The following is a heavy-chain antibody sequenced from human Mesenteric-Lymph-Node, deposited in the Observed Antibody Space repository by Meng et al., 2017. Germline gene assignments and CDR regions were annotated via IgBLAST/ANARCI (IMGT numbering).Heavy chain of an antibody. V-gene: IGHV3-9*01. CDR2: ISWDGAST. CDR3: AKDRGALVDTGTIDV. D-gene: IGHD5-18*01. Sequence: SLKISCAATAFNFGAHAMHWVRQAPGKGLEWVSGISWDGASTTYAASVKGRFTISRDNAKRSLYLEMSRLRAEDTAFYYCAKDRGALVDTGTIDVWGQGTTVTVSS. J-gene: IGHJ6*02. CDR1: AFNFGAHA.